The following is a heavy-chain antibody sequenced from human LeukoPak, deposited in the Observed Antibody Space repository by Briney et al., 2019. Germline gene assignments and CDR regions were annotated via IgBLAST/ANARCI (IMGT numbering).Heavy chain of an antibody. V-gene: IGHV4-59*01. CDR2: IYYSGST. J-gene: IGHJ3*02. CDR3: ARAEDTAIGLSAFDI. CDR1: GGSISSYY. D-gene: IGHD5-18*01. Sequence: PSETLSLTCTVSGGSISSYYWSWIRQPPGKGLEWIGYIYYSGSTNYNPSLKSRVTISVDTSKNQFSLKLSSVTAADTAVYYCARAEDTAIGLSAFDIWGQGTMVTVSS.